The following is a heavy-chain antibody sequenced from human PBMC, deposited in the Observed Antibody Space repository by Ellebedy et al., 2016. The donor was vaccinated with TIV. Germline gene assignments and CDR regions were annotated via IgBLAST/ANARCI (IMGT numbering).Heavy chain of an antibody. Sequence: GESLKISCAASGFTFSSYAMSWVRQAPGKGLEWVAVIWSDGSNKYYADSVKGRFTVSRDTAKNSLYLQLNSLRAEDTAVYYCARDNYGDQVYYYYYGMDVWGQGTTVTVSS. CDR2: IWSDGSNK. CDR3: ARDNYGDQVYYYYYGMDV. V-gene: IGHV3-33*08. J-gene: IGHJ6*02. CDR1: GFTFSSYA. D-gene: IGHD4-17*01.